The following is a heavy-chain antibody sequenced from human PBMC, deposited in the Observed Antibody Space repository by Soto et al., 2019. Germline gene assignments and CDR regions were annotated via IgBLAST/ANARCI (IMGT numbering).Heavy chain of an antibody. CDR1: GDSVSSNSAA. Sequence: SQTLSLTCAISGDSVSSNSAAWDCSIHSPSRGLEWLGRTYYRSKWYYGYAVSVKSRIAIKPDTSKNQFSLQLNSVTPEDTAVYYCARIHSSSSSDMDVWGQGTTVTVSS. J-gene: IGHJ6*02. V-gene: IGHV6-1*01. CDR3: ARIHSSSSSDMDV. D-gene: IGHD6-6*01. CDR2: TYYRSKWYY.